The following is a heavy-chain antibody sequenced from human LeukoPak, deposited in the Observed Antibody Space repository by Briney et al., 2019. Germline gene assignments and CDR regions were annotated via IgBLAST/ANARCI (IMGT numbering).Heavy chain of an antibody. J-gene: IGHJ4*02. CDR2: TRNKANSYST. V-gene: IGHV3-72*01. CDR1: GFTLSDHY. CDR3: TRDAGGY. Sequence: GGSLRLSCAASGFTLSDHYMDWVRQAPGKGLEWVGRTRNKANSYSTEYAASVKGRFTISRDDSKNSLYLQMNSLKTEDTAVYYCTRDAGGYWGQGTLVTVSS. D-gene: IGHD4-23*01.